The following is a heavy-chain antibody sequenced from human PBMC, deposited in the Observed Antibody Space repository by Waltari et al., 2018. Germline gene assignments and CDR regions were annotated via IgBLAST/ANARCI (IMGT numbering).Heavy chain of an antibody. CDR3: AKDTLFEWDGGFDY. CDR1: GFTFSSYA. Sequence: EVQLLESGGGLVQPGGSLRLSCAASGFTFSSYAMSWFRQAPGKGLEWVSVIYSGGSTYYADSVKGRFTISRDNSKNTLYLQMNSLRAEDTAVYYCAKDTLFEWDGGFDYWGQGTLVTVSS. D-gene: IGHD1-26*01. CDR2: IYSGGST. V-gene: IGHV3-23*03. J-gene: IGHJ4*02.